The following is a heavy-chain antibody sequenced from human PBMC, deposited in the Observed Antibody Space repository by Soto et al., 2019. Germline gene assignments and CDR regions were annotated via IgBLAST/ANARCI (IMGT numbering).Heavy chain of an antibody. V-gene: IGHV3-15*07. Sequence: GGSLRLSCAASGFTFSNAWMNWVRQAPGKGLEWVGRIKSKTDGGTTDYAAPVKGRFTISRDDSKNTLYLQMNSLKTEDTAVYYCAREMYYDFWSGYYLYYYGMDVWDQGTTVTVSS. CDR3: AREMYYDFWSGYYLYYYGMDV. D-gene: IGHD3-3*01. CDR1: GFTFSNAW. CDR2: IKSKTDGGTT. J-gene: IGHJ6*02.